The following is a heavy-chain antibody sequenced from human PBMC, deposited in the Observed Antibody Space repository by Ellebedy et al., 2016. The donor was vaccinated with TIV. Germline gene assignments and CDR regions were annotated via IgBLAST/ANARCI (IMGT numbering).Heavy chain of an antibody. CDR1: GFRLSSYW. CDR2: IKQDGSEK. V-gene: IGHV3-7*01. Sequence: GGSLRLSCAASGFRLSSYWMHCVRQAPGKGLEWVANIKQDGSEKYYVDSVKGRFTISRDNAKNSLYLQMNSLRAEDTDVYFCGRAIGSGSCYWGQGTLVTVSS. CDR3: GRAIGSGSCY. J-gene: IGHJ4*02. D-gene: IGHD3-10*01.